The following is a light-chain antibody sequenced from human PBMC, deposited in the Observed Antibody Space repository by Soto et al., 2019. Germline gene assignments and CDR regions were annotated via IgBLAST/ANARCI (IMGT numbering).Light chain of an antibody. Sequence: EIVMTQSPATLSVSPGERATISCRASQTIRNNLVWYQQKPGQAPKVVIYDASTRATGIPARFSGSGSGTEFTLTISSLRSEDFAVYYCQQRSSWPPITFGQGTRLEIK. V-gene: IGKV3-15*01. J-gene: IGKJ5*01. CDR1: QTIRNN. CDR2: DAS. CDR3: QQRSSWPPIT.